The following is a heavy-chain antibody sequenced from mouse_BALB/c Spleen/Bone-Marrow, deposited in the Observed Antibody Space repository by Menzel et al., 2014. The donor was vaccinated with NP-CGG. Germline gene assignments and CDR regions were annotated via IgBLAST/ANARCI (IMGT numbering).Heavy chain of an antibody. CDR2: IDLYNGGT. CDR3: ARLGDGYYDALDY. V-gene: IGHV1S135*01. D-gene: IGHD2-3*01. J-gene: IGHJ4*01. CDR1: GYAFTNYN. Sequence: VQLQQSGPELVKPGASVKVSCKASGYAFTNYNIYWVKQRHGKSLEWIGYIDLYNGGTSYNQKFKGKATLTVDKSSSTAYMHPNSLTSEDSAVYYCARLGDGYYDALDYWGQGTSVTVSS.